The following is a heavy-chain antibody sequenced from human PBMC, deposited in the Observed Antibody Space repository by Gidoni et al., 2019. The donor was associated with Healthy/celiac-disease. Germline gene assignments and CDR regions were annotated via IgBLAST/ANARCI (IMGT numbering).Heavy chain of an antibody. Sequence: QVQLVQSGAEVKKPGSSVKVSCKASGGTFSSYAISWVRQAPGQGLEWMGRIIPILGIANYAQKFQGRVTIIADKSTSTAYMELSSLRSEDTAVYYCAREGIQLWSSYYYYGMDVWGQGTTVTVSS. CDR2: IIPILGIA. J-gene: IGHJ6*02. CDR1: GGTFSSYA. V-gene: IGHV1-69*04. CDR3: AREGIQLWSSYYYYGMDV. D-gene: IGHD5-18*01.